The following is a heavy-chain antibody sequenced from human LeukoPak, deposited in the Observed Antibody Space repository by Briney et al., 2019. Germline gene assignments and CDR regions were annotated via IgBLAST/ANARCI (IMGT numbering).Heavy chain of an antibody. D-gene: IGHD3-3*01. J-gene: IGHJ6*02. Sequence: GGSLRLSCAASGFTFSSYAMSWVRQAPGKGLEWVSAISGSGGSTYYADSVKGRSTISRDNSKNTLYLQMNSLRAEDTAVYYCASGRPAYYDFWSGYRNYYYYGMDVWGQGTTVTVSS. CDR2: ISGSGGST. CDR1: GFTFSSYA. CDR3: ASGRPAYYDFWSGYRNYYYYGMDV. V-gene: IGHV3-23*01.